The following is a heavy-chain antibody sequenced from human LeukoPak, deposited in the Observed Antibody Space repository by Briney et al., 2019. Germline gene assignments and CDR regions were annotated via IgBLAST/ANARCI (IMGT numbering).Heavy chain of an antibody. CDR1: GFTFSSYS. CDR2: ISSSSSYI. J-gene: IGHJ3*02. D-gene: IGHD6-19*01. Sequence: GGSLRLSCAASGFTFSSYSMNWVRQAPGKGLEGVSSISSSSSYIYYADSVKGRFTISRDNAKNSLYLHMNSLRAEDTAVYYCARDRTPGYSSGWYEHDAFDIWGQGTMVTVSS. V-gene: IGHV3-21*01. CDR3: ARDRTPGYSSGWYEHDAFDI.